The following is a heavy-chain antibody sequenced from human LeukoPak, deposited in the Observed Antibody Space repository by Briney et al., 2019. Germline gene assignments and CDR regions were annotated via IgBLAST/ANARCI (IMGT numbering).Heavy chain of an antibody. CDR1: GGTFSSYA. Sequence: SVKVSCKASGGTFSSYAISWVRQAPGQGLEWMGRIIPILGIANYAQKLQGRVTITADKSTSTAYMELSSLRSEDTAVYYCASTYYYDSNGYSLPLFDYWGQGTLVTVSS. J-gene: IGHJ4*02. D-gene: IGHD3-22*01. CDR3: ASTYYYDSNGYSLPLFDY. V-gene: IGHV1-69*04. CDR2: IIPILGIA.